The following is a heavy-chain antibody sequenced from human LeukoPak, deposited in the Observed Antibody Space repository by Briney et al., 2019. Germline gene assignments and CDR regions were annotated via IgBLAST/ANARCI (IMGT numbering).Heavy chain of an antibody. CDR2: INPNSGGT. J-gene: IGHJ3*02. CDR1: GYTFTGYY. CDR3: ARVLGTMSAMDAFDI. D-gene: IGHD3-22*01. V-gene: IGHV1-2*02. Sequence: RASVKVSCKASGYTFTGYYMHWVRQAPGQGLEWMGWINPNSGGTNYAQKFQGRVTMTRDTSISTAYMELSRLRSDDTAVYYCARVLGTMSAMDAFDIWGQGTMVTVSS.